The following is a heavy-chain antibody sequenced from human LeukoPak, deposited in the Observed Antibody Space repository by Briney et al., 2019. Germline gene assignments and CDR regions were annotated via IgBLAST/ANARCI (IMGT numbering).Heavy chain of an antibody. CDR3: ARENPSGYYNRPIDY. V-gene: IGHV4/OR15-8*01. CDR1: GGSIDSTNW. D-gene: IGHD3-22*01. CDR2: IHHDGRI. Sequence: SETLSLTCDVSGGSIDSTNWWNWVRQPPGKGLEWIGEIHHDGRINYNPSLKSRVTLSVDKSKNQFSLKLSSVTAADTAIYYCARENPSGYYNRPIDYWGQGTLVTVSS. J-gene: IGHJ4*02.